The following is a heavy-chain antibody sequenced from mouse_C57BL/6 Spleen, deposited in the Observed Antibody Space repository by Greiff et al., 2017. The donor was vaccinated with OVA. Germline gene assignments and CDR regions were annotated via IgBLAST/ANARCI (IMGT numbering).Heavy chain of an antibody. J-gene: IGHJ3*01. V-gene: IGHV3-6*01. Sequence: ESGPGLVKPSQSLSLTCSVTGYSITSGYYWNWIRQFPGNKLEWMGYISYDGSNNYNPSLKNRISITRDTSKNQFFLKLNSVTTEDTATYYCARAGDSSGYWFAYWGQGTLVTVSA. D-gene: IGHD3-2*02. CDR3: ARAGDSSGYWFAY. CDR2: ISYDGSN. CDR1: GYSITSGYY.